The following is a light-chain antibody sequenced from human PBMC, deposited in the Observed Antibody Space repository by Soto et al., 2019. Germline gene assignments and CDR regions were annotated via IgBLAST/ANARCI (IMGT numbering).Light chain of an antibody. V-gene: IGKV4-1*01. J-gene: IGKJ4*01. CDR1: QNVLYNSNNKNY. CDR2: WAS. Sequence: DIVMTQSPDSLAVSLGERATINCKSSQNVLYNSNNKNYLAWYQQKPGQPPKLLIYWASTRESGVPDRFSGSGSGTDFTLTISSLQSEDFGIYYCQQYNNWPRATFGGGTKVDIK. CDR3: QQYNNWPRAT.